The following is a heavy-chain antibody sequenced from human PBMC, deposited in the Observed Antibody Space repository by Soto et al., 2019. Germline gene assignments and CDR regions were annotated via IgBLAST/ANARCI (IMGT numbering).Heavy chain of an antibody. D-gene: IGHD6-19*01. CDR2: IYSSDNTM. CDR1: GFTFSTYE. J-gene: IGHJ4*02. CDR3: ARESSSSGWLEY. Sequence: PGGSLRLSCAASGFTFSTYEMTWVRQAPGKGLEWVSYIYSSDNTMHYADSVKGRFTISRDYAKNSLYLQMNSLRAKDTAVYYCARESSSSGWLEYWGQGTLVTVSS. V-gene: IGHV3-48*03.